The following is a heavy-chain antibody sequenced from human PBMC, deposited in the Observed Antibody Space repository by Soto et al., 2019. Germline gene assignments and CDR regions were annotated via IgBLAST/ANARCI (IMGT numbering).Heavy chain of an antibody. V-gene: IGHV1-69*06. CDR1: GAGDTFSNYG. CDR3: WRHDKTALPPLDS. CDR2: TIPAFGTA. Sequence: QVHLVQSGAEVKSPGSAVKVSCKVSGAGDTFSNYGLNWMRQAPGQGLEWMGGTIPAFGTANYAQKFHGRVTITADTSTPTAYMELSSLRSDDTAVYYCWRHDKTALPPLDSWGQGTLVSVSS. J-gene: IGHJ4*02. D-gene: IGHD1-1*01.